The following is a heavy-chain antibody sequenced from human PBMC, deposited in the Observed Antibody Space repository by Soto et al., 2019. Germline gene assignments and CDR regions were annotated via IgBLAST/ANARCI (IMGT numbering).Heavy chain of an antibody. CDR1: GFMFSTYL. D-gene: IGHD3-16*01. CDR2: IRQGGNEK. J-gene: IGHJ6*02. Sequence: EVQLVESGRGLVQPGGSLRLSCTASGFMFSTYLMSWVRQAPGKGLEWVANIRQGGNEKFYVDSVKGRFTISRDNAKKSLYLQMNSLRAEDTAVYYCVGALTYEVPYYYYGMDVWGQGTTVTVSS. V-gene: IGHV3-7*01. CDR3: VGALTYEVPYYYYGMDV.